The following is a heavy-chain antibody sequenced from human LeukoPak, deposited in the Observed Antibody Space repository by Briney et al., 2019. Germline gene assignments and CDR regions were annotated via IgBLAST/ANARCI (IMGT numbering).Heavy chain of an antibody. CDR3: ARGGGYCSGGSCYDYYYYYYMDV. Sequence: PSETLSLTCTVSGGSISSYYWSWIRRPPGKGLEWIGYIYYSGSTNYNPSLKSRVTISVGTSKNQFSLKLSSVTAADTAVYYCARGGGYCSGGSCYDYYYYYYMDVWGKGTTVTVSS. D-gene: IGHD2-15*01. V-gene: IGHV4-59*01. CDR2: IYYSGST. CDR1: GGSISSYY. J-gene: IGHJ6*03.